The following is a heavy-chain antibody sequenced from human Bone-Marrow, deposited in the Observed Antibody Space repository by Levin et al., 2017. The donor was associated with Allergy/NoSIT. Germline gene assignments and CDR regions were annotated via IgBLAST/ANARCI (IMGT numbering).Heavy chain of an antibody. V-gene: IGHV3-23*01. CDR2: IRGSGTPT. CDR1: GFIFSNYV. D-gene: IGHD2-8*02. J-gene: IGHJ4*02. CDR3: AKDPTNYWWYFDF. Sequence: GGSLRLSCAASGFIFSNYVMSWVRQPPGKGLEWVASIRGSGTPTYYADSVQGRFTISRDNSRNTLYLQMNSLKAEATAVYYCAKDPTNYWWYFDFWGQGTLVTVSS.